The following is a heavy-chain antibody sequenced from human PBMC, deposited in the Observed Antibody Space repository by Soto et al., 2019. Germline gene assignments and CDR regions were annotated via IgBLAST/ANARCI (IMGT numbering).Heavy chain of an antibody. D-gene: IGHD3-3*01. CDR2: IKQEGSET. V-gene: IGHV3-7*01. J-gene: IGHJ6*02. CDR3: ARGVEGNYDFWSGSLDV. Sequence: GGSLRLSCAASGFTFSSHWMSWVRQAPGKGLEWVANIKQEGSETYYVDSVKGRFTISRDNAKNSLYLQMNSLRAEDTAVYYCARGVEGNYDFWSGSLDVWGQGTTVTVSS. CDR1: GFTFSSHW.